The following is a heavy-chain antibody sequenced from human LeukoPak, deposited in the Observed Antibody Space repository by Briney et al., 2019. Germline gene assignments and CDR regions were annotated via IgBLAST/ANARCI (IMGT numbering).Heavy chain of an antibody. CDR2: IYSGGST. J-gene: IGHJ4*02. V-gene: IGHV3-53*01. Sequence: GGSLRLSCAASGFTVSSNYMSWVRQAPGSGLDGVSVIYSGGSTYSAVPVKGRFNISRDNSKNTLSLQTNSPRAEDTAVYYCARTARGDSSGWIDYWGQGTLVTVSS. CDR3: ARTARGDSSGWIDY. CDR1: GFTVSSNY. D-gene: IGHD6-19*01.